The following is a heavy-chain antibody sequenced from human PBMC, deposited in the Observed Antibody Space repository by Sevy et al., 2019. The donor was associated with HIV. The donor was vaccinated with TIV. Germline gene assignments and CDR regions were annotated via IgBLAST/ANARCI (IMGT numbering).Heavy chain of an antibody. J-gene: IGHJ4*02. CDR1: GYIFTNYG. CDR2: IGPNSGQS. D-gene: IGHD6-13*01. Sequence: ASVKVSCKASGYIFTNYGINWVRQAPGQGLEWMGWIGPNSGQSSYAQKFQGRVTMSTDTSTSTAYIEMRSLRSADTAVYYCVRSSSCYTGDIWGQGTLVTVSS. CDR3: VRSSSCYTGDI. V-gene: IGHV1-18*04.